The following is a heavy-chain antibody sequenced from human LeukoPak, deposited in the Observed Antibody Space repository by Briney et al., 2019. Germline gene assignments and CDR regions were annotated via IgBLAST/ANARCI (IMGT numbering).Heavy chain of an antibody. CDR1: GFSFSSYT. CDR2: ISVDSGST. V-gene: IGHV3-23*01. J-gene: IGHJ4*02. CDR3: APIGGWGTYPLDY. D-gene: IGHD3-16*01. Sequence: GGSLRLFCAASGFSFSSYTMSWVRQAPGKGLEWVSSISVDSGSTTYADSVKGRFTISRDNSKNTLYLQMNSLRVDDTAVYYCAPIGGWGTYPLDYWGQGPLVTVSS.